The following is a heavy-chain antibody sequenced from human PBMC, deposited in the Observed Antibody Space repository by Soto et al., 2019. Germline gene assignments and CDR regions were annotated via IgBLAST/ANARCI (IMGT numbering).Heavy chain of an antibody. Sequence: QVQLVQSGAEVKKPGASVKVSCKASGYTFTGYYMHWVRQAPGQGLEWMGWINPNSGGTNYAQKFQGWVTMTRDTSISTAYMELSRLRSDDTAVYYCARGNASDYGDYGRGFDYWGQGTLVTVSS. V-gene: IGHV1-2*04. J-gene: IGHJ4*02. D-gene: IGHD4-17*01. CDR2: INPNSGGT. CDR1: GYTFTGYY. CDR3: ARGNASDYGDYGRGFDY.